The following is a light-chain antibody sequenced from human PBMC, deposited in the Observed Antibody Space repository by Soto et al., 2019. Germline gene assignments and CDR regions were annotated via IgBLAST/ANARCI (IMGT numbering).Light chain of an antibody. CDR1: ISDVGGYNY. CDR2: DVT. Sequence: QSVLTQPASVSGSPGQSITISCTGTISDVGGYNYVSWYQQHPGKAPKLMIYDVTNRPSGVSNRFSGSKSGNTASPTISGRQAEDEADYYCSSYTSSTTLGVFGTGTKVTVL. J-gene: IGLJ1*01. V-gene: IGLV2-14*01. CDR3: SSYTSSTTLGV.